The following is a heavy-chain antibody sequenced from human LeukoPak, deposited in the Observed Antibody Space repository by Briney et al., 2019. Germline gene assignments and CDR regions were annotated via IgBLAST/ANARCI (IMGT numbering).Heavy chain of an antibody. CDR3: ARHSRQLRFFDF. CDR2: IYYSGST. Sequence: SSETLSLTCTVSGGSISTGSYYWGWIRQPPGKGLEWIGNIYYSGSTYSNPSLKSRVTISVDTSKNQFSLKLYSVTAAGTAVYYCARHSRQLRFFDFWGQGTLVTVSS. J-gene: IGHJ4*02. D-gene: IGHD3-3*01. CDR1: GGSISTGSYY. V-gene: IGHV4-39*01.